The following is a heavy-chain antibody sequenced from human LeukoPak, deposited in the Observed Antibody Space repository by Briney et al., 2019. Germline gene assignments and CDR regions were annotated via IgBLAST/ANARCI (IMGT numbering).Heavy chain of an antibody. CDR2: IYYSGST. CDR1: GGSISSSGYF. V-gene: IGHV4-39*07. J-gene: IGHJ6*04. D-gene: IGHD5-18*01. Sequence: PSETLSLTCSVSGGSISSSGYFWGWIRQPPGMGLEWIGSIYYSGSTHYNPSLKSRVTMSVDTSKNQFSLKLSSLTAADTAVYYCARESGLWAKYNYGIDVWGEGTTVTVSS. CDR3: ARESGLWAKYNYGIDV.